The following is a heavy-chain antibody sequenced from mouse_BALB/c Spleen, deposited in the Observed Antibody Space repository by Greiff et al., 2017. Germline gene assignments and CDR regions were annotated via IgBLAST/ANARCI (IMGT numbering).Heavy chain of an antibody. D-gene: IGHD1-1*01. CDR2: ISSGGSYT. J-gene: IGHJ2*01. V-gene: IGHV5-6*01. CDR1: GFTFSSYG. Sequence: EVQLVESGGGLVKPGGSLKLSCAASGFTFSSYGMSWVRQTPDKRLEWVATISSGGSYTYYPDSVKGRFTISRDNAKNTLYLQMSSLKSEDTAMYYCARHATTDYCDYWGQGTTLTVSS. CDR3: ARHATTDYCDY.